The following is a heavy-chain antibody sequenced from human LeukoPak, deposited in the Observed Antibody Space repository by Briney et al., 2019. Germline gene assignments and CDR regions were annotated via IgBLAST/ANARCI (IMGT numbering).Heavy chain of an antibody. CDR3: ARDAGVAGTAGGY. J-gene: IGHJ1*01. CDR1: GFTFSGYE. Sequence: TGGSLRLSCAASGFTFSGYEMSWVRQAAGKGLEWVSFISRSGSTIYDADSVKAGFAISRDNAKNALYLQMNNLKAEDTAVYDCARDAGVAGTAGGYWGQGTRVTVSA. D-gene: IGHD6-19*01. CDR2: ISRSGSTI. V-gene: IGHV3-48*03.